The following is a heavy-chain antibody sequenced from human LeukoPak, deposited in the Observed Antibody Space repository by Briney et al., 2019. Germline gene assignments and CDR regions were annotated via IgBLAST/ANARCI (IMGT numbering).Heavy chain of an antibody. CDR2: IYSGGST. J-gene: IGHJ4*02. CDR1: GFTVSSNY. CDR3: AKLGCSGGSCYKSRHFDY. Sequence: GGSLRLSCAASGFTVSSNYMSWLRQATGQGLEWVSVIYSGGSTYYADSVKCRFTISRDNSKNTLYLQMNSLRAEDTAVYYCAKLGCSGGSCYKSRHFDYWGQGTLVTVSS. D-gene: IGHD2-15*01. V-gene: IGHV3-66*01.